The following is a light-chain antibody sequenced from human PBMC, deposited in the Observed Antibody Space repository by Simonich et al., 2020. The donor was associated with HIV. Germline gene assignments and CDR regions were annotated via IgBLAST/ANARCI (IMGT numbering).Light chain of an antibody. CDR1: QSISSY. J-gene: IGKJ1*01. CDR2: GAT. Sequence: EVVMTQSLATLSVFPGERATLSRRASQSISSYLARYPQKPGQTPTLLIYGATTRATGIPARFSGSGSGTEFTLTISSLQSEDFAVYYCQQYNYWSPTFGQGTKVEIK. CDR3: QQYNYWSPT. V-gene: IGKV3-15*01.